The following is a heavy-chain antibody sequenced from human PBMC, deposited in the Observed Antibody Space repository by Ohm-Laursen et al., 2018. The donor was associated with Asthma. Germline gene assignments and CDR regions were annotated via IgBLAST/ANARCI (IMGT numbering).Heavy chain of an antibody. J-gene: IGHJ4*02. Sequence: SLRLSCAASGFTFSSYGMHWVRQAPGKGLEWVAVISYDGSNKYYADSVKGRFTISRDNSKNTLYLQMNSLRAEDTAVYYCARDRSTYSSEPGYFDYWGQGTLVTVSS. CDR1: GFTFSSYG. V-gene: IGHV3-30*03. CDR3: ARDRSTYSSEPGYFDY. D-gene: IGHD6-25*01. CDR2: ISYDGSNK.